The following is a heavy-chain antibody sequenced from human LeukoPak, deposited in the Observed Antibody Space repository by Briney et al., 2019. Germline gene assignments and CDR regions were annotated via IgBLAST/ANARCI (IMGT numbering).Heavy chain of an antibody. V-gene: IGHV4-59*01. CDR3: ARDHAIVDGGWFDL. CDR2: IYYSGST. CDR1: GGSISSYY. D-gene: IGHD2-21*01. J-gene: IGHJ5*02. Sequence: PSETLSLTCTVSGGSISSYYWTWIRQPPGKGLEWIGYIYYSGSTNYNPSLKSRVTISVDTSKNQFSLKLSSVTAADTAVYYCARDHAIVDGGWFDLWGQGTLVTVTS.